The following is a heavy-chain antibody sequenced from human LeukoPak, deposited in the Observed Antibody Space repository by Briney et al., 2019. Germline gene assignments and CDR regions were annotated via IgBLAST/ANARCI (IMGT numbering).Heavy chain of an antibody. V-gene: IGHV4-34*01. CDR1: GGSSSGYY. CDR3: ARHRGPYGARYMDV. D-gene: IGHD3-10*01. CDR2: INHSGST. Sequence: SETLSLTCAVYGGSSSGYYWSWIRQPPGKGLEWIWEINHSGSTNYNPSLKSRVTISVDTSKNQFSLKLSSVTAADTAVYYCARHRGPYGARYMDVWGKGTTVTISS. J-gene: IGHJ6*03.